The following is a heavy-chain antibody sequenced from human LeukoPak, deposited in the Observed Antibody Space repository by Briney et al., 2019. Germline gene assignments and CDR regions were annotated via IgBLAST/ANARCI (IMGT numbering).Heavy chain of an antibody. J-gene: IGHJ4*02. V-gene: IGHV4-34*01. CDR3: ARMSPRLRRLTMTTTKGFDY. CDR1: GGSFSGYY. Sequence: PSDTLSLTCAVYGGSFSGYYWSWIRQPPGKGLEWIGEINDSGRTNYNPSFKSRVTISVDTSKNQFSLKLSSVTAADTAVYYCARMSPRLRRLTMTTTKGFDYWGQGTLVTVSS. D-gene: IGHD4-17*01. CDR2: INDSGRT.